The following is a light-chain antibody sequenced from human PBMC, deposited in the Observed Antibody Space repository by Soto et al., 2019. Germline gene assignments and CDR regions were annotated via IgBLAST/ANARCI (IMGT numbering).Light chain of an antibody. Sequence: EIVLTQSPGTLSLSPVERATLSCRASQSVSSSYLAWYQKKPGQAPRLLIYGASSRATGIPDRFSGSGSGTDFTLTISRLEPEDFAVYYCQQYGSSLLLTFGGGTKVEIK. CDR2: GAS. CDR1: QSVSSSY. CDR3: QQYGSSLLLT. V-gene: IGKV3-20*01. J-gene: IGKJ4*01.